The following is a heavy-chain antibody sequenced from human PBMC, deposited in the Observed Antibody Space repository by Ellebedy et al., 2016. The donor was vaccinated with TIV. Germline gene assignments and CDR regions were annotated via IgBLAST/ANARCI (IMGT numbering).Heavy chain of an antibody. V-gene: IGHV1-58*02. Sequence: SVKVSXXASGYTFTGYYMHWVRQARGQRLEWIGWIVVGSGNTNYAQKFQERVTITRDMSTSTAYMELSSLRSEDTAVYYCAALDYGGPYYFDYWGQGTLVTVSS. D-gene: IGHD4-23*01. CDR3: AALDYGGPYYFDY. CDR2: IVVGSGNT. CDR1: GYTFTGYY. J-gene: IGHJ4*02.